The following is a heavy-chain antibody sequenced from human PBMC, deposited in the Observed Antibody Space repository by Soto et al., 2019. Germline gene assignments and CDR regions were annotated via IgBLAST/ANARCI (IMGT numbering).Heavy chain of an antibody. CDR2: TSVSGGST. Sequence: PGWSLRLSCAASGFTFSSYAMSWVRHAPGEGLEWVSGTSVSGGSTYYADSVKGRFTISRDNSKDTLYLQMISPRAEDTAIYYCATKLGGGSYTPFVCWGQGILVTRSS. J-gene: IGHJ4*02. CDR1: GFTFSSYA. CDR3: ATKLGGGSYTPFVC. V-gene: IGHV3-23*01. D-gene: IGHD1-26*01.